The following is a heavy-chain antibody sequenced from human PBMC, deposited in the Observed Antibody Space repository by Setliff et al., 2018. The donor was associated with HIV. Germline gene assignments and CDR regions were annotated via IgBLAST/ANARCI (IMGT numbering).Heavy chain of an antibody. CDR1: GFSFSNDW. Sequence: GGSLRLSCAASGFSFSNDWMNWVRQAPGKGLEWVGRIKSKSAGGTTDYAAPVKGRFTISRDDSKNTLYLQMNSLKPEDTAVYYCTTDPMFWNYYYYYMDVWGKGTTVTVSS. D-gene: IGHD3-9*01. CDR3: TTDPMFWNYYYYYMDV. CDR2: IKSKSAGGTT. J-gene: IGHJ6*03. V-gene: IGHV3-15*01.